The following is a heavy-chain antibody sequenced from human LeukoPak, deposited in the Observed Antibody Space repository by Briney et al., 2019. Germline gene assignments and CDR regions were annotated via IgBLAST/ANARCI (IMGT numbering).Heavy chain of an antibody. V-gene: IGHV3-23*01. CDR2: ISGSGLTT. CDR1: GIRFGDHA. J-gene: IGHJ6*02. Sequence: PGGSLRLSCVASGIRFGDHAMTWVRQAPGEGLEWVSAISGSGLTTYYPDSVKGRFTISRDNSKNTLYLQMDSLRVDDTAVYYCAKVEGGMIGGYYFHYGLDVWGQGTTTSVSS. D-gene: IGHD3-16*01. CDR3: AKVEGGMIGGYYFHYGLDV.